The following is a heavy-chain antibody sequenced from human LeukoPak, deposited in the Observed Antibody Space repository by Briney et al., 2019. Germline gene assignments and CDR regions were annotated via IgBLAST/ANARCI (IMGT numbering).Heavy chain of an antibody. Sequence: GGSLRLSCATSGFIFSSYAMGWVRQAPGRGLEWVSSISGSGGSIYYADSVKGRFTISRDNSKNTLYLQMNSLRAEDTAVYYCAKARGEQNGGSNYWGQGTQVIVSS. V-gene: IGHV3-23*01. CDR1: GFIFSSYA. D-gene: IGHD2-15*01. J-gene: IGHJ4*02. CDR2: ISGSGGSI. CDR3: AKARGEQNGGSNY.